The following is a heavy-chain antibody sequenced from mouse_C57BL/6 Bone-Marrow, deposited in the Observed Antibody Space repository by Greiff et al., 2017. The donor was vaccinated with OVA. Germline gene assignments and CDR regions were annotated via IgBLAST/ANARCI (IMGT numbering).Heavy chain of an antibody. Sequence: EVKLVESGGDLVKPGGSLKLSCAASGFTFSSYGMSWVRQTPDKRLEWVATISSGGSYTYYPDSVKGRCTISRDNAKNTLYLQMSSLKSEDTAMYYCGRQDYDVSWFAFWGWGTGVTVSA. CDR2: ISSGGSYT. CDR3: GRQDYDVSWFAF. J-gene: IGHJ3*01. V-gene: IGHV5-6*01. CDR1: GFTFSSYG. D-gene: IGHD2-4*01.